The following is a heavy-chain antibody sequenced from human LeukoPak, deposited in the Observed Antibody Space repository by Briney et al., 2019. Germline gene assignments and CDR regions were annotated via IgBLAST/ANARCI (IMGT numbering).Heavy chain of an antibody. J-gene: IGHJ4*02. CDR1: GYTFTSYG. D-gene: IGHD3-22*01. CDR3: ARWRGPTYYYDSSGYYYGFDY. Sequence: GASVKVSCTASGYTFTSYGISWVRQAPGQGLEWMGWISAYNGNTNYAQKRQGRVTMTTDTSTSTAYMELRSLRSDDTAVYYCARWRGPTYYYDSSGYYYGFDYWGQGTLVTVSS. V-gene: IGHV1-18*01. CDR2: ISAYNGNT.